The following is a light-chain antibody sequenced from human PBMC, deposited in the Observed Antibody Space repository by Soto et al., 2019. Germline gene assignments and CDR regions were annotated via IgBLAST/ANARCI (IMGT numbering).Light chain of an antibody. CDR3: QHNNNWPPEGT. V-gene: IGKV3-15*01. Sequence: TQSPATLSVSPGESVTLSCRASESIGPNLVWYQHIPGQAPRLLMYSASLRATGIPARFSGSGSGTQFTLTICSLQSEDFGVYYCQHNNNWPPEGTFGPGTRVDVK. J-gene: IGKJ3*01. CDR2: SAS. CDR1: ESIGPN.